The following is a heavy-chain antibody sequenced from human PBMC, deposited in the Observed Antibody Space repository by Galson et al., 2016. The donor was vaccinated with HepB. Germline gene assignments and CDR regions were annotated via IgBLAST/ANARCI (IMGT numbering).Heavy chain of an antibody. V-gene: IGHV4-39*01. Sequence: ETLSLTCTVSGDSISTSSYYWGWIRQPPGKGLEWIGTIYYDGSSSYNPSFQSRGTMSIDTSKNQFSLTLRSVTAADTALYFCARRLSSSFVDHWGQGTLVTVSS. CDR1: GDSISTSSYY. D-gene: IGHD3-10*01. CDR3: ARRLSSSFVDH. J-gene: IGHJ4*02. CDR2: IYYDGSS.